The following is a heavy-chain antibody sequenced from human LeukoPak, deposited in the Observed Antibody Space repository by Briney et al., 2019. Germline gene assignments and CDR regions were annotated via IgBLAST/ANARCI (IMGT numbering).Heavy chain of an antibody. J-gene: IGHJ6*02. CDR1: GYTFTGYY. CDR2: INPNSGGT. Sequence: GASVKVSCKASGYTFTGYYMHWVRQAPGQGLEWMGWINPNSGGTNYAQKFQGRVTMTRDTSISTAYMELSRLRSDDTAVYYCARGVKDTAMVSGPNYYGMDVWGQGTTVTVSS. CDR3: ARGVKDTAMVSGPNYYGMDV. V-gene: IGHV1-2*02. D-gene: IGHD5-18*01.